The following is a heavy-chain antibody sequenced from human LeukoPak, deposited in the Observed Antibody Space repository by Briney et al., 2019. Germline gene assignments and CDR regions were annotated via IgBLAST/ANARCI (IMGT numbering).Heavy chain of an antibody. Sequence: SETLSLTCTVSGGSISSSSSYWGWIRQPPGKGLEWIGSIYYSGSTYYNPSLKSRVTISVDTSKNQFSLKLSSVTAADTAVYYCARKIAAAGTGNWFDPWGQGTLVTVSS. V-gene: IGHV4-39*01. D-gene: IGHD6-13*01. CDR1: GGSISSSSSY. CDR2: IYYSGST. J-gene: IGHJ5*02. CDR3: ARKIAAAGTGNWFDP.